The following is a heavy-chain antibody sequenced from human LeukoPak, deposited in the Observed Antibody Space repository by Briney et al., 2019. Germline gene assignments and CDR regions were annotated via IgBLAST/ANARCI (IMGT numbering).Heavy chain of an antibody. J-gene: IGHJ5*02. CDR3: ANPDGYGDSPTVP. CDR1: GFTFSNNW. Sequence: GGSLRLSCAASGFTFSNNWMTWVRQAPGKGLEWVASVKKDASEKYYADSVKGRFTISRDNSKNTLYLQMNSLRAEDTAVYYCANPDGYGDSPTVPWGQGTLVTVSS. CDR2: VKKDASEK. V-gene: IGHV3-7*01. D-gene: IGHD4-17*01.